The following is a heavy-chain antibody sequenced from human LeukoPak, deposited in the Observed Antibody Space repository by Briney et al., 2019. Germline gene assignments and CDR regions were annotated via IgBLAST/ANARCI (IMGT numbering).Heavy chain of an antibody. CDR3: ARTLGYCSGGSCTRGYNWFDP. CDR2: IYYGGST. Sequence: SETLSLTCTVSGGSISSSDYYWGWIRQPPGKGLEWIGSIYYGGSTYYNPSLKSRVTISVDTSMNQFSLKLSFVTTADTAVYYCARTLGYCSGGSCTRGYNWFDPWGQGTLVTVPS. J-gene: IGHJ5*02. D-gene: IGHD2-15*01. V-gene: IGHV4-39*01. CDR1: GGSISSSDYY.